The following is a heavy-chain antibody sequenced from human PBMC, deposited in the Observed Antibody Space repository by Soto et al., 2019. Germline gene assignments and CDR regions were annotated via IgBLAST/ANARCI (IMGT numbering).Heavy chain of an antibody. D-gene: IGHD3-3*01. CDR3: ARDHVGAYYDFWSGPNYYGMDV. CDR1: GGSISSYY. Sequence: PSETLSLTCTVSGGSISSYYWILIRQPPGKGLEWIGYIYYSGSTNYNPSLKSRVTISVDTSKNQFSLKLSSVTAADTAVYYCARDHVGAYYDFWSGPNYYGMDVWGQGTTVTVSS. J-gene: IGHJ6*02. V-gene: IGHV4-59*01. CDR2: IYYSGST.